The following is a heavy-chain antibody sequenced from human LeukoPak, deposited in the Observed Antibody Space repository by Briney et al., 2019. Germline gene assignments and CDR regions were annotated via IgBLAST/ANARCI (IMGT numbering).Heavy chain of an antibody. Sequence: GASVKVSCKASGFTFTNYGFTWVRQAPGQGLEWMGWISAYNGDTNYAQKLQGRVTMTTDTSTGTAYMELRSLRSDDTAVYYCARIADRQLAYYFDYWGQGTLVTVSS. CDR2: ISAYNGDT. V-gene: IGHV1-18*01. J-gene: IGHJ4*02. D-gene: IGHD6-13*01. CDR1: GFTFTNYG. CDR3: ARIADRQLAYYFDY.